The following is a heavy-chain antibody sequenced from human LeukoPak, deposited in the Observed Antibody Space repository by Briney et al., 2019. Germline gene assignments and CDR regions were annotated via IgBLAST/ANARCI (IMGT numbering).Heavy chain of an antibody. D-gene: IGHD3-22*01. CDR2: INPTGGST. CDR3: ARQGRSGSYSAFSWFDP. V-gene: IGHV1-46*01. J-gene: IGHJ5*02. Sequence: ASVKVSCKASGYTFTGYYMHWVRQAPGQGLEWMGKINPTGGSTTYAQKFQGRVTMTRDMSTNTVYMELSSLRSEDTAVYYCARQGRSGSYSAFSWFDPWGQGTLVTVSS. CDR1: GYTFTGYY.